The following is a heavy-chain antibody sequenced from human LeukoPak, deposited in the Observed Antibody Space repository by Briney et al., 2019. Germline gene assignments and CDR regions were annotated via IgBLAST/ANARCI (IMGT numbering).Heavy chain of an antibody. CDR3: TTDYVRGYGDWFDP. J-gene: IGHJ5*02. D-gene: IGHD5-12*01. CDR2: IKSKTDGGTT. Sequence: TGGSLRLSCTASGFTFNNAWMSWVRQAPGKGLEWVGRIKSKTDGGTTAYAAPVKGRFTISRDDSKNMLYLQMNSLKTEDTAVYYCTTDYVRGYGDWFDPWGQGILVTVSS. CDR1: GFTFNNAW. V-gene: IGHV3-15*01.